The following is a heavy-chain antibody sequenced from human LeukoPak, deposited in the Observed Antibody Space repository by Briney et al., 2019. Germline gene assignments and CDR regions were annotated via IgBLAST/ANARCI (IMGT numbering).Heavy chain of an antibody. CDR2: INPSGGST. J-gene: IGHJ6*03. CDR1: GYTFTSYY. D-gene: IGHD6-6*01. V-gene: IGHV1-46*01. Sequence: ASVKVSCKASGYTFTSYYMHRVRQAPAQGREWMGIINPSGGSTSYAQKFQGRVTMTRDTSTSTVYMELSSLRSEDTAVYYCARESSSSSWNYYYYMDVWGKGTTVTVSS. CDR3: ARESSSSSWNYYYYMDV.